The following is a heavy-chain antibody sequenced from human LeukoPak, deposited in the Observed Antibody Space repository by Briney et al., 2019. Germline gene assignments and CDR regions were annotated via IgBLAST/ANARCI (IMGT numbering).Heavy chain of an antibody. V-gene: IGHV1-18*01. Sequence: ASVKVSCKASGYTFTSHGLTWVRQAPGQGLEWMGWISVYNGNINYAQKLQGRVTMTTDTSTSTAYMELRSLRSDDTALYYCAREGSGSYYPGDYWGQGTLVTVSS. CDR2: ISVYNGNI. D-gene: IGHD1-26*01. J-gene: IGHJ4*02. CDR3: AREGSGSYYPGDY. CDR1: GYTFTSHG.